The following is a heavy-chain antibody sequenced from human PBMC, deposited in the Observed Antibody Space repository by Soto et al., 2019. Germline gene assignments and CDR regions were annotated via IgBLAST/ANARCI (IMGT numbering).Heavy chain of an antibody. Sequence: QVQLQESGPGLVKPSETLSLTCTVSGGSISSYYWSWIRQPPGKGLEWIGYIYYSGSTNYNPSLKRRVTKSVDTSKNQFSLKLSSVTAADTALYYCARARLSRSWWFDPWGQGTLVTVSS. CDR3: ARARLSRSWWFDP. J-gene: IGHJ5*02. V-gene: IGHV4-59*01. CDR1: GGSISSYY. CDR2: IYYSGST. D-gene: IGHD3-10*01.